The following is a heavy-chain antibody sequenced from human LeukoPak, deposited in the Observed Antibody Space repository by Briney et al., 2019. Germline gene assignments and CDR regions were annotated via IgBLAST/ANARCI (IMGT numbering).Heavy chain of an antibody. CDR2: IKQDGSEK. CDR1: GFTFSNYW. V-gene: IGHV3-7*01. J-gene: IGHJ4*02. D-gene: IGHD6-6*01. CDR3: ARVYRSNSGHCFDY. Sequence: GGSLRLSCAASGFTFSNYWMSWVRQGPGKGLEWVANIKQDGSEKYYVDSVKGRFTISRDNAENSLFLQMNSLRAEDTAVYYCARVYRSNSGHCFDYWAQGTLVTVSS.